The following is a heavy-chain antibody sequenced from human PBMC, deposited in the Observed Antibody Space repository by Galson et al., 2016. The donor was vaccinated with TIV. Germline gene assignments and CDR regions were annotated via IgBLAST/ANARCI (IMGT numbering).Heavy chain of an antibody. CDR3: AKITTTIGTYYFDF. CDR2: MSHSRST. CDR1: SGSISSSNW. J-gene: IGHJ4*02. Sequence: ETLSLTCAVSSGSISSSNWWSWVRQPPGKGLEWIGEMSHSRSTNYNPSLKGRVTISVDKSKNQFSLKLSSVIAADTAVYYCAKITTTIGTYYFDFWGQGTLVTVSS. V-gene: IGHV4-4*02. D-gene: IGHD5-12*01.